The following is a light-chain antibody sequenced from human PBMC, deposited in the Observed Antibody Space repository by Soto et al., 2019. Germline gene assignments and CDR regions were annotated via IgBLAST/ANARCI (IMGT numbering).Light chain of an antibody. V-gene: IGKV3-20*01. Sequence: PGETATLSCRASQSVSSSVAWYQHKPGQSPRLVVYSGYKRSPGIPSRFSGSGSGTDFTLTISSLEAEDFAVYYCQQHGISHITFGQGTRLEIK. J-gene: IGKJ5*01. CDR2: SGY. CDR1: QSVSSS. CDR3: QQHGISHIT.